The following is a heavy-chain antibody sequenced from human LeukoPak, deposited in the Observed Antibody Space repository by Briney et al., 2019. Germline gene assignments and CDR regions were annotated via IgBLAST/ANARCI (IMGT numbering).Heavy chain of an antibody. CDR3: ARGFCSSTSCPAYP. CDR2: ISYDGSNK. D-gene: IGHD2-2*01. J-gene: IGHJ5*02. Sequence: QPGGSLRLSCAASGFTFSSYAMHWLRQAPGKGLEWVAGISYDGSNKYYADSVKGRFTISRDNSKNTLYLQMNGLRAEDTAVYYCARGFCSSTSCPAYPWGQGTLVTVSS. CDR1: GFTFSSYA. V-gene: IGHV3-30*04.